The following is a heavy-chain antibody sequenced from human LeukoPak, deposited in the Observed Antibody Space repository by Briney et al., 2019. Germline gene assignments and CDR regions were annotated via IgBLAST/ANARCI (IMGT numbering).Heavy chain of an antibody. Sequence: TGGSLRLSCAASGFTFSSYSMNWVRQAPGKGLEWVSSISSSSSYIYYADSVKGRFTNSRDNAKNSLYLQMNSLRAEDTAVYYCARDVVRKGYCSSTSCSDYWGQGTLVTVSS. CDR1: GFTFSSYS. J-gene: IGHJ4*02. CDR2: ISSSSSYI. V-gene: IGHV3-21*01. D-gene: IGHD2-2*01. CDR3: ARDVVRKGYCSSTSCSDY.